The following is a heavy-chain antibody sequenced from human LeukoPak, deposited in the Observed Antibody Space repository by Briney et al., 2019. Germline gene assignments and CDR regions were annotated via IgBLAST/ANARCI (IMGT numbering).Heavy chain of an antibody. CDR1: GGSISSSSYY. D-gene: IGHD3-10*01. J-gene: IGHJ4*02. Sequence: SETLSLTCTVSGGSISSSSYYWGWIRQPPGKGLEWIGSIYYSGSTYYKPSLKSRVTISVDTSKNQFSLNLRSVTAADSAIYYCASDFFKYGSGSFHDYWGQGILVTVSS. CDR2: IYYSGST. CDR3: ASDFFKYGSGSFHDY. V-gene: IGHV4-39*01.